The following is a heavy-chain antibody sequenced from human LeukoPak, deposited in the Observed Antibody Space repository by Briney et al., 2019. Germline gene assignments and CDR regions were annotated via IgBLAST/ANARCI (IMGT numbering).Heavy chain of an antibody. CDR3: VRDSTIEENNRWYDGLDI. V-gene: IGHV4-4*07. J-gene: IGHJ3*02. CDR2: ISTSGST. CDR1: GDSISGFY. Sequence: SETLSLTCTVSGDSISGFYWSWIRQPAGKGLQWIGRISTSGSTNYNPSLKSRVTMSVDRSTNEFSLTVRSVTAEDTALYYCVRDSTIEENNRWYDGLDIWGQGTMVTVSS. D-gene: IGHD2-15*01.